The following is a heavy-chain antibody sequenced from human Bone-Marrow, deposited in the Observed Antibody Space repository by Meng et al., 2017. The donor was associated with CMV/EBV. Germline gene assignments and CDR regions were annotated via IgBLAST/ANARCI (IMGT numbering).Heavy chain of an antibody. J-gene: IGHJ4*02. Sequence: GESLKISCAASGFTFSSYEMNWVRQAPGKGLEWVSYISSSGSTIYYADSVKGRFTISRDNSKNTLYLQMNSLRAEDTAVYYCAKADGIVVVPAATFDYWGQGTLVTVSS. D-gene: IGHD2-2*01. CDR1: GFTFSSYE. V-gene: IGHV3-48*03. CDR2: ISSSGSTI. CDR3: AKADGIVVVPAATFDY.